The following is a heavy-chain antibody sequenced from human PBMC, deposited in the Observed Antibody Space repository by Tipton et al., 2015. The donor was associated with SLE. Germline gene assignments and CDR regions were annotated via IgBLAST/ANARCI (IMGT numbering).Heavy chain of an antibody. CDR3: VKEHDPSGYFYGGGGFDY. D-gene: IGHD3-22*01. CDR2: ISWNSGSI. V-gene: IGHV3-9*01. J-gene: IGHJ4*02. CDR1: GFTFDDYA. Sequence: SLRLSCAASGFTFDDYAMNWVRQVPGKGLEWVSGISWNSGSIGYADSVKGRFTISRDNAKNSLYPQMNSLRPEDTALYYCVKEHDPSGYFYGGGGFDYWGQGTLVTVSS.